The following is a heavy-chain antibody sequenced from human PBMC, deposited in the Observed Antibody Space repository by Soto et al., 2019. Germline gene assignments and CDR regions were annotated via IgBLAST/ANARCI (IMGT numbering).Heavy chain of an antibody. CDR1: GYTFTAYC. V-gene: IGHV1-2*02. J-gene: IGHJ6*02. D-gene: IGHD3-10*01. CDR3: ASDMDYYYGSGTGNGHGV. Sequence: QVQLAQSGAEVKKPGASVRVSCKASGYTFTAYCVQWVRQAPGQGLQWMGWINVNSGDIKYAQAFQVRVTLTRDTSLSTVYRELSRRTPADTAVYYCASDMDYYYGSGTGNGHGVWGQRTTVTV. CDR2: INVNSGDI.